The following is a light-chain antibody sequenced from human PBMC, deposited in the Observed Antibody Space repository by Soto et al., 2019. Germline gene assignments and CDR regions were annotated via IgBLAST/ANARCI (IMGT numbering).Light chain of an antibody. J-gene: IGLJ7*01. CDR1: SSDVGGYNY. Sequence: QSALTQPASVSGSPGQSITICCTGTSSDVGGYNYVSWYQHHPGKAPTLSIYDVTNRPSGDADRLSGSKSGKTASLTISGVQAEDEAAYYCSSYTSSNTPVFGGGTQLTVL. CDR2: DVT. V-gene: IGLV2-14*03. CDR3: SSYTSSNTPV.